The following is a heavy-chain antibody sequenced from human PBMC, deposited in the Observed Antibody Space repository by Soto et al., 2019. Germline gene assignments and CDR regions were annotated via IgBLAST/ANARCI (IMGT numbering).Heavy chain of an antibody. J-gene: IGHJ4*02. CDR2: IDPSNSYT. Sequence: GESLKISCKGSGYSFTSYWITWVRQMPGKGLEWMGRIDPSNSYTNYSPSFQGHVTISRDTSISTAYLQWNSLKASDTATSYWVRRYSRSSSPDYWGQGTLVAVLS. CDR1: GYSFTSYW. D-gene: IGHD6-6*01. V-gene: IGHV5-10-1*01. CDR3: VRRYSRSSSPDY.